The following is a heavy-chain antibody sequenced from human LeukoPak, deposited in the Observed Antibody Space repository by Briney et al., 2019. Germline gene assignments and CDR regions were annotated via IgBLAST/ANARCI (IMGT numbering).Heavy chain of an antibody. V-gene: IGHV3-23*01. J-gene: IGHJ1*01. Sequence: GGSLRLSCAASGFTFSSYAMSWVRQAPGKGLEWVSVMSGSGGSTYYADSVKGRFTISRDNSKNTLYLQMNSLRAEDTAVYYCAKEIYGDSTGGRFQHWGQGTLVTVSS. CDR3: AKEIYGDSTGGRFQH. CDR1: GFTFSSYA. D-gene: IGHD4-17*01. CDR2: MSGSGGST.